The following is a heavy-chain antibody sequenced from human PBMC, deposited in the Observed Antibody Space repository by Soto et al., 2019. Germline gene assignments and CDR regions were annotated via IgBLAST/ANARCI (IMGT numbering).Heavy chain of an antibody. Sequence: QVQLVQSGAEVKKPGSSVKVSCQASGGTFSSYAITWVRQAPGQGLEWMGGIIPISGTANYAQKFQGRVTITADESTSTAYMELSSLRSEDTAVYYCARAGLRYSGRGDYFDYWGQGTLVTVSS. CDR1: GGTFSSYA. D-gene: IGHD5-12*01. CDR3: ARAGLRYSGRGDYFDY. V-gene: IGHV1-69*01. CDR2: IIPISGTA. J-gene: IGHJ4*02.